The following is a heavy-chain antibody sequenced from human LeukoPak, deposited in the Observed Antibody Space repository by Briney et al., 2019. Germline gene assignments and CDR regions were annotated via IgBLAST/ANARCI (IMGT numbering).Heavy chain of an antibody. J-gene: IGHJ5*02. CDR3: AREMLSYSGSPINWFDP. CDR1: GFTFSSYA. V-gene: IGHV3-23*01. Sequence: GGSLRLSCAASGFTFSSYAMSWVCQAPGKGLEWVSAISGSGGSTYYADSVKGRFTISRDNSKNTLYLQMNSLRAEDTAVYYCAREMLSYSGSPINWFDPWGQGTLVTVSS. CDR2: ISGSGGST. D-gene: IGHD1-26*01.